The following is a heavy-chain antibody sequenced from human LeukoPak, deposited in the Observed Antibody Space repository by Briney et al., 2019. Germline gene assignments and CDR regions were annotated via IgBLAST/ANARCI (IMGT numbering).Heavy chain of an antibody. D-gene: IGHD4-17*01. Sequence: GGSLRLSCAASGFAFSTYGMHWVRQGPGKGLEWVAVIWYDGSNKDYAESVKGRFTISRDNSKNTLYLQINSLRAEDTAVYYCARPHDYDGGGAFDIWGQGTMVTVSS. CDR3: ARPHDYDGGGAFDI. CDR2: IWYDGSNK. CDR1: GFAFSTYG. J-gene: IGHJ3*02. V-gene: IGHV3-33*01.